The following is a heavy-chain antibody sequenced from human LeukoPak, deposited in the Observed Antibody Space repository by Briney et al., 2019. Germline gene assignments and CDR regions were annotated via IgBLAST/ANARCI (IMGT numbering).Heavy chain of an antibody. CDR2: IKSKVDGGTT. J-gene: IGHJ4*02. D-gene: IGHD4/OR15-4a*01. V-gene: IGHV3-15*01. Sequence: GGSLRLSCAVSGFTFSNAWMSWVRQAPGKGLEWVGRIKSKVDGGTTDYGEPVKGRFTITRNDSKNTLYLQMDSLKTEDTAVYDYTTELRPWGLWYLKSHFDYWGQGTLVTVSS. CDR1: GFTFSNAW. CDR3: TTELRPWGLWYLKSHFDY.